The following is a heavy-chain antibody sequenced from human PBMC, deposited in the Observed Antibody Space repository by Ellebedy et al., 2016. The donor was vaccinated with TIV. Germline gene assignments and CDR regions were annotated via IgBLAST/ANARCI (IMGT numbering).Heavy chain of an antibody. Sequence: ASVKVSXXASGYTFTSYGISWVRQAPGQGLEWMGWISAYNGNTNYAQKLQGRVTMTTDTSTSTAYMELSSLRSEDTAVYYCALRWELRDYYFDYWGQGTLVTASS. CDR2: ISAYNGNT. J-gene: IGHJ4*02. CDR3: ALRWELRDYYFDY. CDR1: GYTFTSYG. V-gene: IGHV1-18*01. D-gene: IGHD1-26*01.